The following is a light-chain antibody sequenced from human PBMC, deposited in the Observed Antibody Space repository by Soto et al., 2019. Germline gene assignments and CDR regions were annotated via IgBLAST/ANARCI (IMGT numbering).Light chain of an antibody. CDR1: QTISSW. V-gene: IGKV1-5*03. CDR2: KAS. Sequence: DIQMTQSPSTLSGSVGDRVTITCRASQTISSWLAWYQQKPGKAPKLLIYKASTLKSGVPSRFSGSGSGTEFTLTISSLQPDDFATYYCQHYNSYSPRTVGGGTKVDSK. CDR3: QHYNSYSPRT. J-gene: IGKJ4*01.